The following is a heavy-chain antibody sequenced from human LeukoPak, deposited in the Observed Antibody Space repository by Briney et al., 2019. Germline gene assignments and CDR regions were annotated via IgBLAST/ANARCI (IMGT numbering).Heavy chain of an antibody. J-gene: IGHJ4*02. CDR2: ISSSSSYI. Sequence: GGSLRLSCAASGFTFSSYSMNWVRQAPGKGLEWVSSISSSSSYIYYADSVKGRFTISRDNAKNSLYLQMNSLRAEDTAVYYCARDGGRDIVVVPTAYWGQGTLVTVSS. CDR3: ARDGGRDIVVVPTAY. CDR1: GFTFSSYS. D-gene: IGHD2-2*01. V-gene: IGHV3-21*01.